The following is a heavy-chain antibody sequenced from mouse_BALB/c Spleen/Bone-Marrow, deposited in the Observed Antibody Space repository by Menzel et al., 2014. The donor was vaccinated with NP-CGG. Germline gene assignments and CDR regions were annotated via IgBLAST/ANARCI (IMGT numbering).Heavy chain of an antibody. V-gene: IGHV5-2*01. CDR2: INSDGGST. CDR1: EYEFPSHD. Sequence: EVMLVESGGGLVQPGESLQLSCESNEYEFPSHDMSWVRKTPGERLELVAAINSDGGSTYYPDTMERRFIISRDNSKKTLYLQMSILRSEDTAFDYCARHGDYYGSSLFAYWGQGTLVTVSA. CDR3: ARHGDYYGSSLFAY. D-gene: IGHD1-1*01. J-gene: IGHJ3*01.